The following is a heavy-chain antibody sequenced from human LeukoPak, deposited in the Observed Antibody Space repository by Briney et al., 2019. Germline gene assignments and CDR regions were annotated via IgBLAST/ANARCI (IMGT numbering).Heavy chain of an antibody. J-gene: IGHJ5*02. D-gene: IGHD3-10*01. V-gene: IGHV3-11*01. CDR1: GFNFSDSY. CDR2: ISSSGYTM. Sequence: PGGSLRLSCIASGFNFSDSYMTWIRQAPGKGLEWVSYISSSGYTMFYADSVKGRFTISRDNAKNSLFLQVSSLRGEDTAAYYCARAGRYPPRATLDRGPVKLWFDPWGQGTQVTVSS. CDR3: ARAGRYPPRATLDRGPVKLWFDP.